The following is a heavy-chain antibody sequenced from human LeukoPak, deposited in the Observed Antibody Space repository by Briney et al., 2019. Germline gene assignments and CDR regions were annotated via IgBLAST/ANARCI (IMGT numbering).Heavy chain of an antibody. Sequence: PSETLSLTCAVYGGSFSGYYWSWIRQPPGKGLEWIGEINHSGSTNYNPSLKSRVTISVDTSKNQFPLKLSSVTAADTAVYYCARGSRTHYGSGSYLRTWGQGTLVTVSS. CDR3: ARGSRTHYGSGSYLRT. J-gene: IGHJ5*02. CDR2: INHSGST. V-gene: IGHV4-34*01. CDR1: GGSFSGYY. D-gene: IGHD3-10*01.